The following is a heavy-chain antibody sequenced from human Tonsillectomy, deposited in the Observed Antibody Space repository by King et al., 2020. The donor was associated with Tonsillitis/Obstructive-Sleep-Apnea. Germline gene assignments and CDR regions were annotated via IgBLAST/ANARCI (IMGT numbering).Heavy chain of an antibody. Sequence: VQLQESGPGLVKPSETLSLTCTVSGGSISSYYWSWIRQPPGKGLEWIGYIYYSGSTNYNPSLKSRVTISVDTSKNQFSLKLSSVTAADTAVYYCARGRWYSSGWYPFFDYWGQGTLVTVSS. D-gene: IGHD6-19*01. CDR1: GGSISSYY. CDR2: IYYSGST. J-gene: IGHJ4*02. V-gene: IGHV4-59*01. CDR3: ARGRWYSSGWYPFFDY.